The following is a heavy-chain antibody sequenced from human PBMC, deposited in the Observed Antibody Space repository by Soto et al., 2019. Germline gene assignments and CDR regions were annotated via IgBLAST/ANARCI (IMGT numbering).Heavy chain of an antibody. D-gene: IGHD6-13*01. CDR2: ISYDGTTK. CDR1: GFTFSTHA. CDR3: ARDWRTAGTTGWFDP. Sequence: QEQVVESGGGVVQPGRSLRLSCAASGFTFSTHAMQWVRQAPGRGLEWAAIISYDGTTKDYADSVKGRFTISRDNSKNAVYLQMNSLRSEDTALYYCARDWRTAGTTGWFDPWGQGTLVTVSS. V-gene: IGHV3-30-3*01. J-gene: IGHJ5*02.